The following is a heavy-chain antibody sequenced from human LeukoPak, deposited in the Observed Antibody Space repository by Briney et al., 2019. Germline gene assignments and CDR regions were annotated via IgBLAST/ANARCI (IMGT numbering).Heavy chain of an antibody. CDR2: ISGSGGTT. CDR1: GFTFSNYA. J-gene: IGHJ3*02. D-gene: IGHD3-10*01. Sequence: GGSLRLSCAASGFTFSNYAMSWVRQPPGKGLEWVSVISGSGGTTYYADSVKGRFTISRDNSKITLYLQVNSLGAEDTALYYCARNYYGSGRNAFDIWGQGTMVTVSS. V-gene: IGHV3-23*01. CDR3: ARNYYGSGRNAFDI.